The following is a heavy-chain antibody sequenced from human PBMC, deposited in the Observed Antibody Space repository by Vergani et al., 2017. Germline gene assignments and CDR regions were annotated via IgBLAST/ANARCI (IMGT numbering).Heavy chain of an antibody. Sequence: EVQLVESGGGLVQPGGSLRLSCAASGFTFTSHWMSWVRQTPGKGLQWVANIKQDGSEKYYVDSVEGRFTISRDNAKRSVYLQMTSLRAEDTGVYFCARVANDDNTCYYHRCFDHWGRGTLVTVSS. J-gene: IGHJ2*01. CDR3: ARVANDDNTCYYHRCFDH. D-gene: IGHD3-22*01. V-gene: IGHV3-7*01. CDR2: IKQDGSEK. CDR1: GFTFTSHW.